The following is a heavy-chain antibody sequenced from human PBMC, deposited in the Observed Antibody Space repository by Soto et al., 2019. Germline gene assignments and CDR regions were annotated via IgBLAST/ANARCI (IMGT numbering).Heavy chain of an antibody. D-gene: IGHD3-3*01. CDR3: ARGGGVGVAGSAAFDM. J-gene: IGHJ3*02. Sequence: QLHLVQSGAVVKKPGASVTVSCSASGYPVTAYYMHWVRQAPGRGLEWMGGINPATGAPKYTQTFQGRVTMTRDTSTSTVFRELSGLTPEGTAVFYCARGGGVGVAGSAAFDMWGQGTLVTVSS. CDR1: GYPVTAYY. V-gene: IGHV1-2*02. CDR2: INPATGAP.